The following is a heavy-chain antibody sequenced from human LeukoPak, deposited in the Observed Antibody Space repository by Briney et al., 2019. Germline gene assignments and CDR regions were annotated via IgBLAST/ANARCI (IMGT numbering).Heavy chain of an antibody. V-gene: IGHV4-59*11. CDR1: GGSISSHY. J-gene: IGHJ4*02. D-gene: IGHD2-2*02. CDR2: IYYSGST. Sequence: SETLSLTCTVSGGSISSHYWSWIRQPPGKGLEWIGYIYYSGSTNYNPSLKSRVTVSVDTSKNQFSLKLSSVTAADTAVYYCARTRIVVVPAAILYYFDYWGQGTLVTASS. CDR3: ARTRIVVVPAAILYYFDY.